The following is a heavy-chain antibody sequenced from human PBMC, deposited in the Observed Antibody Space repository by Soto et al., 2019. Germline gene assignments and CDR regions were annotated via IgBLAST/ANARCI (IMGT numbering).Heavy chain of an antibody. J-gene: IGHJ6*02. CDR3: ARAIRCLEWLFVGIDV. V-gene: IGHV1-69*01. D-gene: IGHD3-3*01. Sequence: QVQLVQSGAEVKKPGSSVQVSCKASGGTFSSYAISWVRQAPGQGLEWMGGIIPIFGTANYAQKFQGRVTITADESTSTAYIVLSSLRSDDTAVYYCARAIRCLEWLFVGIDVGGQATTVTVS. CDR2: IIPIFGTA. CDR1: GGTFSSYA.